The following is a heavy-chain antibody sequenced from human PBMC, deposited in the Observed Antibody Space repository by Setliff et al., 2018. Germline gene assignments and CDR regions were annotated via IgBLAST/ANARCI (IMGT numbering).Heavy chain of an antibody. Sequence: SVKVSCKASGGTFSSYAISWVRQAPGQGLEWMGGIIPIFGTANYAQKFQGRVTITTDESTSTAYMELSSLRSEDTAVYYCARATYYYDSSGYFLDAFGIWGQGTMVTVSS. CDR1: GGTFSSYA. V-gene: IGHV1-69*05. J-gene: IGHJ3*02. D-gene: IGHD3-22*01. CDR2: IIPIFGTA. CDR3: ARATYYYDSSGYFLDAFGI.